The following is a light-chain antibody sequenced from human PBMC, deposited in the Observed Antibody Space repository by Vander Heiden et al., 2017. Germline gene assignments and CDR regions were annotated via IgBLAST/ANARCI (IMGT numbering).Light chain of an antibody. CDR1: SSNIGAGYD. CDR3: QSYDSSLSGWV. Sequence: HSVLTPPPSVSGAPGQAVTLSCTWSSSNIGAGYDVHSYQQHPGTAPKLLIYGNSNRPSGVPDRFSGSKSGTSASLAITGRQAEDEADYYCQSYDSSLSGWVFGGGTKLTVL. J-gene: IGLJ3*02. V-gene: IGLV1-40*01. CDR2: GNS.